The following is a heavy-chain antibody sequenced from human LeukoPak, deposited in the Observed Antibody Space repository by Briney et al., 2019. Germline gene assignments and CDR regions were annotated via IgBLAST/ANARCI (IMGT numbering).Heavy chain of an antibody. V-gene: IGHV3-21*01. D-gene: IGHD1-20*01. CDR1: GFTFSSYS. CDR2: ISSTSSYI. J-gene: IGHJ3*02. Sequence: GGSLRLSCAASGFTFSSYSMNWVRQAPGKGLEWVSSISSTSSYIYYADSVKGRFTISRDNAKNSLYLQMNSLRAEDTAVYYCARDKNNWNDGGDAFDIWGQGTMVTVSS. CDR3: ARDKNNWNDGGDAFDI.